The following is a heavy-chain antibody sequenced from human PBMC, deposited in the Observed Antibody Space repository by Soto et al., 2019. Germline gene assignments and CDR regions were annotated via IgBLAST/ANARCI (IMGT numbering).Heavy chain of an antibody. CDR2: ISSSGSTI. D-gene: IGHD6-19*01. Sequence: GGSLRLSCAASGFTFSSYEMNWVRQAPGKGLEWVSYISSSGSTIYYADSVKGRFTISRDNAKNPLYLQMNSLRAEDTAVYYCARDPGGSGWYFNWFDPWGQGSLVTVSA. CDR1: GFTFSSYE. V-gene: IGHV3-48*03. CDR3: ARDPGGSGWYFNWFDP. J-gene: IGHJ5*02.